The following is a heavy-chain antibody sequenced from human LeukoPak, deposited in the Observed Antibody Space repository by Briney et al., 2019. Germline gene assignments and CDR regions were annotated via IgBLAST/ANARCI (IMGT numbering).Heavy chain of an antibody. CDR1: GGSISSGGYS. CDR3: AGGPQLLYDY. V-gene: IGHV4-30-2*01. J-gene: IGHJ4*02. Sequence: SETLSLTCAVSGGSISSGGYSWRWIRQPPGRGLEWIGYIYHSGSTYYNPSLKSRVTISVDRSKNQFSLKLSSVTAADTAVYYCAGGPQLLYDYWGQGTLVTVSS. D-gene: IGHD2-2*02. CDR2: IYHSGST.